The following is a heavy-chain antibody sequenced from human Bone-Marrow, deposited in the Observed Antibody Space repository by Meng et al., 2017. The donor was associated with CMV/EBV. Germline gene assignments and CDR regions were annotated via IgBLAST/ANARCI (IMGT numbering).Heavy chain of an antibody. CDR3: ATQYNSGWYLGY. D-gene: IGHD6-19*01. J-gene: IGHJ4*02. CDR2: ISTYTGNT. V-gene: IGHV1-18*04. Sequence: SVKVSCKASGYTFTSYYMHWVRQAPGQGLEWMGWISTYTGNTTYAQKIQGRVTMTKDTSTNTAYMDLRNLRSDDTAVYYCATQYNSGWYLGYWGQGTLVTVSS. CDR1: GYTFTSYY.